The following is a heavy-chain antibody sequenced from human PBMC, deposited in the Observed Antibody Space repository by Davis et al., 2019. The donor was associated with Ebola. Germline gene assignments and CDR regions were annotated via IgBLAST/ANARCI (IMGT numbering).Heavy chain of an antibody. D-gene: IGHD1-26*01. CDR2: IYPGDSDI. CDR1: GYSFTSYW. CDR3: ARLTWELRPDAFDI. Sequence: PGGSLRLSCKGSGYSFTSYWIGWVRQMPGKGLEWMGIIYPGDSDIIYSPSFQGQVTISVDKSISTAYLQWSSLKASDTAMYYCARLTWELRPDAFDIWGQGTMVTVSS. V-gene: IGHV5-51*01. J-gene: IGHJ3*02.